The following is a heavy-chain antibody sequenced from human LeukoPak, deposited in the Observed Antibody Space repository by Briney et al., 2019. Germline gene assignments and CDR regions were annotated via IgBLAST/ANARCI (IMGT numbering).Heavy chain of an antibody. CDR3: ARGSRGGSSGGHWYFDL. Sequence: SSETLSLTCAVYVGSFSGYYWSWIRQPPGKGLEWIGEINHSGSTNYNPSLKSRATISVDTSKNQFSLKLTSATAADTAVYYCARGSRGGSSGGHWYFDLWGRGTLVTVSS. CDR1: VGSFSGYY. V-gene: IGHV4-34*01. D-gene: IGHD4-23*01. CDR2: INHSGST. J-gene: IGHJ2*01.